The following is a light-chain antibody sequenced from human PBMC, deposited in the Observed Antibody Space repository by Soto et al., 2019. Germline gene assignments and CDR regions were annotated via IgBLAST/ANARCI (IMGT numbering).Light chain of an antibody. CDR3: QQSYTAPLT. J-gene: IGKJ4*01. V-gene: IGKV1-39*01. CDR2: SAS. CDR1: QRISNS. Sequence: DIQMTQSPSSLSASVGDRVTVSCRASQRISNSLNWYQQKPGHAPKLLIYSASSLHTGVPSRFSGSGSGTDFTLTISSLQPEDFATYFCQQSYTAPLTFGGGTKVEI.